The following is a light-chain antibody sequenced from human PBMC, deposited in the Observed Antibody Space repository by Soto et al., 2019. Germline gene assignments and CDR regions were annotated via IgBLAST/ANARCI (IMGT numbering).Light chain of an antibody. CDR3: QQYNIWAV. Sequence: EIAMTQSPATLSVSPGERATLSCRASQSVSSNLAWYQQKPGQAPRLLIYRAFTRATGIPARFSGSGSGTEFALTISSLQSEDCGVYYCQQYNIWAVFGGGTKVEIK. CDR2: RAF. V-gene: IGKV3-15*01. CDR1: QSVSSN. J-gene: IGKJ4*01.